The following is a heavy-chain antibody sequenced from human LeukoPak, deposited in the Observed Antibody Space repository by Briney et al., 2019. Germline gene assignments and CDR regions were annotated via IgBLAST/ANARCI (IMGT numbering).Heavy chain of an antibody. CDR3: ARERKAAGTLGWLDP. CDR2: INPNSGGT. Sequence: ASVKVSCKASGYTLTGYYMHWVRQAPGQGLEWMGRINPNSGGTNYAQKFQGRVTMTRDTSISTAYMELSRLRSDDTAVYYCARERKAAGTLGWLDPWGQGTLVTVSS. J-gene: IGHJ5*02. V-gene: IGHV1-2*06. D-gene: IGHD6-13*01. CDR1: GYTLTGYY.